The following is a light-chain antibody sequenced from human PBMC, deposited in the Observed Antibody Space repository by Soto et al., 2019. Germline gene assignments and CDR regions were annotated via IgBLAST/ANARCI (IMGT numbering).Light chain of an antibody. Sequence: QSVLTQPASVSASPGQSITISCTGTSSDVGGYKFVSWYQHHPGKAPKLMIYEVNNRPSGVSNRFSGSKSGNTASLTISGLHPEDEADYYCLSYTSANTRVFGGGTKHTVL. CDR2: EVN. CDR1: SSDVGGYKF. CDR3: LSYTSANTRV. V-gene: IGLV2-14*01. J-gene: IGLJ3*02.